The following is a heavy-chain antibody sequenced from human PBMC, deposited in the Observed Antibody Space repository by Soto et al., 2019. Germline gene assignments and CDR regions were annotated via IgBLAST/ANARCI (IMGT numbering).Heavy chain of an antibody. V-gene: IGHV5-51*01. CDR1: GYSFTSYW. Sequence: PGESLKLCCKGSGYSFTSYWIGWVRQMPGKGLEWMGIIYPGDSDTRYSPSFQGQVTISADKSISTAYLQWSSLKASDTAMYYCAREGVVVAATPGYYYYYMDVWGKGTTVTVSS. D-gene: IGHD2-15*01. CDR3: AREGVVVAATPGYYYYYMDV. J-gene: IGHJ6*03. CDR2: IYPGDSDT.